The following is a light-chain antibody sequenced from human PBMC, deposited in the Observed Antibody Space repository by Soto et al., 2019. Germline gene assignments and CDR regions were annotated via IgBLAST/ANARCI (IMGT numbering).Light chain of an antibody. Sequence: DIVMTQSPATLSVSPGERATLSCRASQTVSSSLAWYQQRRGQAPRLLIFGASTRAPGIPARFSASGSGTELTLTISSLQSEDFAIYYCQQYYDWPPWPFGLGTKVEIK. V-gene: IGKV3-15*01. CDR1: QTVSSS. CDR3: QQYYDWPPWP. J-gene: IGKJ1*01. CDR2: GAS.